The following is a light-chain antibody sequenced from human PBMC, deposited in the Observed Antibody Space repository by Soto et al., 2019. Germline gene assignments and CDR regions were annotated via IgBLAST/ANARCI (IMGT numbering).Light chain of an antibody. CDR3: PPYANSPRFT. Sequence: EIVLTQSPGTLSLSPGERATLACRASQSVRSSYLAWYQQKPGQAPRLLLYGTSTRATGIPDRFSGSGSGTDFTLTISRLEPEEFAVYYCPPYANSPRFTFGPGTQVDIK. CDR1: QSVRSSY. CDR2: GTS. J-gene: IGKJ3*01. V-gene: IGKV3-20*01.